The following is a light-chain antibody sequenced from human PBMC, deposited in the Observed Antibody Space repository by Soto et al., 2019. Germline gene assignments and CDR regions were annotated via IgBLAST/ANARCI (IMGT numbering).Light chain of an antibody. CDR2: GAS. V-gene: IGKV3-15*01. CDR1: QGVRNN. Sequence: EIMLKKSPATLSLSKGERATLSCRASQGVRNNLAWYQQKPGQPPRLLIYGASTRATDIPPRFSGSGSGTEFTLTISGLQSENFAVYYCQEYDNWPPWTFGQVT. CDR3: QEYDNWPPWT. J-gene: IGKJ1*01.